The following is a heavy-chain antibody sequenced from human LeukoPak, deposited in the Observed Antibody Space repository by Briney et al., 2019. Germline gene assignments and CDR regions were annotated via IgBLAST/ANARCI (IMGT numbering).Heavy chain of an antibody. D-gene: IGHD2-15*01. V-gene: IGHV4-59*08. J-gene: IGHJ5*02. CDR2: IYYSGST. CDR1: GGSISSYY. CDR3: ARPLEYCSGGSCYRWFDP. Sequence: SETLSLTCTVSGGSISSYYWSWIRQPPGKGLEWIGYIYYSGSTNYNPSLKSRVTISVDTSKNQFSLKLSSVTAADTAVYYCARPLEYCSGGSCYRWFDPWGQGTLVTVSS.